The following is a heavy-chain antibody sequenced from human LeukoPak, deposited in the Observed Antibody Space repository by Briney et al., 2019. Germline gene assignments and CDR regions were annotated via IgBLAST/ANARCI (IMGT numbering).Heavy chain of an antibody. CDR3: GRSRVFGVVMAMDV. CDR1: GGTFSSYA. D-gene: IGHD3-3*01. CDR2: IIPIFGTA. Sequence: ASVKVSCKASGGTFSSYAISWVRQAPGQGLEWMGGIIPIFGTANYAQKFQGRVTITTDESTSTAYMELSSLRSEDTAVYYCGRSRVFGVVMAMDVWGKGTTVTVSS. V-gene: IGHV1-69*05. J-gene: IGHJ6*03.